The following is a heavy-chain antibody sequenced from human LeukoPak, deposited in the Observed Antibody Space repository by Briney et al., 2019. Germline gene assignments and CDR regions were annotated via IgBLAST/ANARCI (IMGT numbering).Heavy chain of an antibody. CDR3: ARDLSRGWLDY. J-gene: IGHJ4*02. CDR2: INPSGGST. V-gene: IGHV1-46*01. D-gene: IGHD6-19*01. Sequence: ASVKVSCKASGYTFTSYYVHWVRQAPGQGLEWMGIINPSGGSTSYAQKFQGRVTMTRDTSTSTVYMELSSLRSEDTAVYYCARDLSRGWLDYWGQGTLVTVAS. CDR1: GYTFTSYY.